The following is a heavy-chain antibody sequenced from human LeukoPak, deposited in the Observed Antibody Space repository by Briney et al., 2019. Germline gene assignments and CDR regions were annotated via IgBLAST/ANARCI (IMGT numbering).Heavy chain of an antibody. CDR3: AKMGEGYFDWLPLDY. V-gene: IGHV3-7*01. J-gene: IGHJ4*02. Sequence: PGGSLRLSCAASGFTFSSYWMSWVRQAPGKGLEWVANIKQDGSEKYYVDSVKGQFTISRDNAKNSLYLQMNSLRAEDTAVYYCAKMGEGYFDWLPLDYWGQGTLVTVSS. CDR1: GFTFSSYW. D-gene: IGHD3-9*01. CDR2: IKQDGSEK.